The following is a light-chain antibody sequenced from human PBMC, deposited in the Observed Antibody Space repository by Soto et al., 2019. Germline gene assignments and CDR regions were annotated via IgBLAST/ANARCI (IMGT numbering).Light chain of an antibody. CDR3: QQYDNWPT. J-gene: IGKJ1*01. CDR2: GAS. V-gene: IGKV3-15*01. CDR1: QSITTN. Sequence: ELVMTQSPATLSVSPGERATLSCRASQSITTNLVWYQQKAGQAPSLLIYGASTRATGIPARFSGSGSGTEFTLPISSLQSEDFAVDDCQQYDNWPTFGQGTKVDI.